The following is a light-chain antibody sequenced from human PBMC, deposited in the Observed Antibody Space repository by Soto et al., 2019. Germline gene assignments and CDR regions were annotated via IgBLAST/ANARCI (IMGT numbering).Light chain of an antibody. CDR1: SSNIGAGYD. J-gene: IGLJ1*01. CDR3: QSYDSSLSGFYV. CDR2: GNS. V-gene: IGLV1-40*01. Sequence: QLVLTQPPSVSGAPGQRVTISCTGSSSNIGAGYDVHWYQQLPGTAPKLLIYGNSNRPSGVPDRFSGSKSGTSASLAITGLQAEEEADYYCQSYDSSLSGFYVFGTGTKLTV.